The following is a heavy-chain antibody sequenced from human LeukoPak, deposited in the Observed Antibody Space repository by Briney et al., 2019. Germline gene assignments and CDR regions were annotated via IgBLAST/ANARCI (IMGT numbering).Heavy chain of an antibody. CDR2: INHSGST. D-gene: IGHD4-23*01. Sequence: SETLSLTCAVYGGSFSGYYWSWIRQPPGKGLEWIGEINHSGSTNYNPSLKSRVTISVDTSKNQFSLKLSSVTAADTAVYYCARGKGDYCGYYFDYWGQGTLVTVSS. J-gene: IGHJ4*02. CDR1: GGSFSGYY. V-gene: IGHV4-34*01. CDR3: ARGKGDYCGYYFDY.